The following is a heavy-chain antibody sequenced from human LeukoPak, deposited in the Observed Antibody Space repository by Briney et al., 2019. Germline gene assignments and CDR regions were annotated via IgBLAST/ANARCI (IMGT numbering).Heavy chain of an antibody. D-gene: IGHD1-14*01. CDR3: ARPLSPEWSLDAFDI. CDR1: GSSISSGYY. CDR2: IYHSRST. J-gene: IGHJ3*02. Sequence: SESLSLTCTVSGSSISSGYYWGWIRQPPGKGLEWIGSIYHSRSTYYNPSLKSRVTISVDTSKNQFSLKLSSVTAADTAVYYCARPLSPEWSLDAFDIWGQGTMVTVSS. V-gene: IGHV4-38-2*02.